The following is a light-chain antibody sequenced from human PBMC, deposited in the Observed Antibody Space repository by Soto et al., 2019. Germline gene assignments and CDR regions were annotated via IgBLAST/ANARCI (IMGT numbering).Light chain of an antibody. CDR2: LGS. Sequence: DIVMTQSPLSLPVTPGEPASISYRSSQSLLSSNGYNYLDWYLQKPGQSPQLLIYLGSSRASGVPDRFSGSGSGTDFTLTISRVEAEDVGFYYCMQALQAPLTFGQGTRVEIK. CDR3: MQALQAPLT. V-gene: IGKV2-28*01. J-gene: IGKJ1*01. CDR1: QSLLSSNGYNY.